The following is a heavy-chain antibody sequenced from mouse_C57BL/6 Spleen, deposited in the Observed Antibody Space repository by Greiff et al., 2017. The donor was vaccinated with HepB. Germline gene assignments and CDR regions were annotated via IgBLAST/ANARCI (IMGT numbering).Heavy chain of an antibody. CDR3: AREGNHFFDY. D-gene: IGHD2-1*01. CDR2: INYDGSST. V-gene: IGHV5-16*01. J-gene: IGHJ2*01. Sequence: EVKLMESAGGLVQPGSSMKLSCTASGFTFSDYYMAWVRQVPEKGLEWVANINYDGSSTYYLDSLKSRFIISRDNAKNILYLQMSSLKSEDTATYYCAREGNHFFDYWGQGTTLTVSS. CDR1: GFTFSDYY.